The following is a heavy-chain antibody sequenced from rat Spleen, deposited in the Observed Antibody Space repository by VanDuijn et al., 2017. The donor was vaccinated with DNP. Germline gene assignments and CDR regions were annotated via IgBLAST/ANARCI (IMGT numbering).Heavy chain of an antibody. D-gene: IGHD1-6*01. CDR2: ISAGGDYT. Sequence: EVQLVESGGDSVQPGRSLKLSCAGSGFTFSDYAMAWVRQAPTQGLEWVASISAGGDYTYYRDSVKGRFTLSRDNAKNTQYLQMDSLRSEDTATYYCARLCILRTHFDYWGQGVMVTVSS. CDR3: ARLCILRTHFDY. V-gene: IGHV5S13*01. J-gene: IGHJ2*01. CDR1: GFTFSDYA.